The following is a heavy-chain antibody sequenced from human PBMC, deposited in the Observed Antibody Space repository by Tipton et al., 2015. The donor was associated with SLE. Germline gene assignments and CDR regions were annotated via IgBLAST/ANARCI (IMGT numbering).Heavy chain of an antibody. D-gene: IGHD6-19*01. CDR3: ARGGFERLVERESYYFDY. V-gene: IGHV4-59*01. CDR1: GGSMNNYY. J-gene: IGHJ4*02. CDR2: IYYSGTT. Sequence: TLSLTCTVSGGSMNNYYWGWIRQPPGKGLEWIGYIYYSGTTNYNPSLKSRVTISVDTYRNHFSLKLTSVIAADTAIYYCARGGFERLVERESYYFDYWGQGTLVTVSS.